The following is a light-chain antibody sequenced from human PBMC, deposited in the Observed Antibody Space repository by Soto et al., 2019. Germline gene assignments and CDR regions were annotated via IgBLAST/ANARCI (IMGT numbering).Light chain of an antibody. V-gene: IGLV2-14*01. CDR2: EVS. J-gene: IGLJ3*02. CDR3: SSYTLRNTLVL. CDR1: SSDVGGYNF. Sequence: QSALTQPASVSGSPGQSITISCTGTSSDVGGYNFVSWYQQHPGKAPRLIIYEVSSRPSGVSYRFSGSKSGNTASLTISGLQAEGEADYYCSSYTLRNTLVLFGGGTKLTV.